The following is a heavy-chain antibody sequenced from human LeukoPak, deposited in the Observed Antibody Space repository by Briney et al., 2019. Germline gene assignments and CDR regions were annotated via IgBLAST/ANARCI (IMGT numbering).Heavy chain of an antibody. J-gene: IGHJ4*02. CDR3: ARDWSYYDYVWGSYRPYYFDY. V-gene: IGHV1-18*01. CDR2: ISAYNGNT. CDR1: GYTFTSYG. D-gene: IGHD3-16*02. Sequence: GASVKVSCKASGYTFTSYGISRVRQAPGQGLEWMGWISAYNGNTNYAQKLQGRVTMTTDTSTSTAYMELRSLRSDDTAVYYCARDWSYYDYVWGSYRPYYFDYWGQGTLVTVSS.